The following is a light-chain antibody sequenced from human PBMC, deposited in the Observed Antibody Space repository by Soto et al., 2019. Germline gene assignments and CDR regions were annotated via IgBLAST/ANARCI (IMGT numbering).Light chain of an antibody. CDR2: DAS. CDR1: QSISNR. J-gene: IGKJ4*01. V-gene: IGKV1-5*01. Sequence: DIQMTQSPSTLSASVGDGVTVTCRASQSISNRLAWYQQRPGKAPKYLIYDASTLDSGAPSRFSGSGSGTDFTLTISSLQPEDFATYYCLQDYNYPLTFGGGTKVDIK. CDR3: LQDYNYPLT.